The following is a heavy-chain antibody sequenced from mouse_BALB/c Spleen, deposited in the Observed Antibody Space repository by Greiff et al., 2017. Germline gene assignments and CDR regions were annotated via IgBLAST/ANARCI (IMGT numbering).Heavy chain of an antibody. CDR1: GFTFSSFG. CDR3: ARGDMGWFAY. CDR2: ISSGSSTI. J-gene: IGHJ3*01. D-gene: IGHD3-3*01. Sequence: EVQGVESGGGLVQPGGSRKLSCAASGFTFSSFGMHWVRQAPEKGLEWVAYISSGSSTIYYADTVKGRFTISRDNPKNTLFLQMTSLRSEDTAMYYCARGDMGWFAYWGQGTLVTVSA. V-gene: IGHV5-17*02.